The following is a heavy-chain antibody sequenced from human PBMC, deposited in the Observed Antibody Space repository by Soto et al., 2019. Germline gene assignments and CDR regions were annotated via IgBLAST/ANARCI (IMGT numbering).Heavy chain of an antibody. CDR1: GFTFSSYA. V-gene: IGHV3-30-3*01. J-gene: IGHJ4*02. CDR3: AREGGSSSGYFDY. Sequence: QVQLVESGGGVVQPGRSLRLSCAASGFTFSSYAMHWVRQAPGKGLEWVAVITYDGSNKYYADSVKGRFTISRDNSKNTLYLQMNSLRAEDTAVYYCAREGGSSSGYFDYWGQGTLVTVSS. D-gene: IGHD6-6*01. CDR2: ITYDGSNK.